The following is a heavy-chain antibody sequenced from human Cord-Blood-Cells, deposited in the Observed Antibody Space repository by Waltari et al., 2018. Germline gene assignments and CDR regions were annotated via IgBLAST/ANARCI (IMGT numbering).Heavy chain of an antibody. CDR3: ARDEWELHSSFGY. V-gene: IGHV1-69*01. J-gene: IGHJ4*02. Sequence: QVQLVQSGAEVKKPGSSVKVSCKASGATFSRYAIGWVRQAPGQGLEWMGGIIPIFGTANYAQKFQGRVTITADESTSTAYMELSSLRSEDTAVYYCARDEWELHSSFGYWGQGTLVTVSS. D-gene: IGHD1-26*01. CDR2: IIPIFGTA. CDR1: GATFSRYA.